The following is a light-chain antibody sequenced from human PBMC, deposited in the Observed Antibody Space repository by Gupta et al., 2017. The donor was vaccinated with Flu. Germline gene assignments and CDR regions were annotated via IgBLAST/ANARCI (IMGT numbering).Light chain of an antibody. J-gene: IGKJ1*01. Sequence: DIQMTQSPSTLSASVGDRVTITCRASQSISSWLAWYQQKPRKAPKLLIYKASSVESGVPSRFSGSASGIXFTLTIXIRHPDDFATYYCQQYNSYPKTFGXGTKVEIK. CDR1: QSISSW. CDR2: KAS. CDR3: QQYNSYPKT. V-gene: IGKV1-5*03.